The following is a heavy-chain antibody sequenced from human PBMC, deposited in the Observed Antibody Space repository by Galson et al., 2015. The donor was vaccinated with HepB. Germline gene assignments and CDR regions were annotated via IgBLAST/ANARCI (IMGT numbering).Heavy chain of an antibody. D-gene: IGHD4-17*01. CDR1: GGSFSGYY. CDR2: INHSGST. Sequence: LSLTCAVYGGSFSGYYWSWIRQPPGKGLEWIGEINHSGSTNYNPSLKSRVTISVDTSKNQFSLKLSSVTAADTAVYYCARVTTVTTNYYYYGMDVWGQGTTVTVSS. V-gene: IGHV4-34*01. J-gene: IGHJ6*02. CDR3: ARVTTVTTNYYYYGMDV.